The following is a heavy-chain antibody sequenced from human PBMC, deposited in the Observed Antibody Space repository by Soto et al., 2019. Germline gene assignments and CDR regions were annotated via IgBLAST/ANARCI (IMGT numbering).Heavy chain of an antibody. D-gene: IGHD3-10*01. Sequence: SETLSLTCTVSGGSISGNSYYWAWIRQPPGKGLEWIGNIYYSGSTYYNPSLKSRVTISVDTSKNQFSLKLSSVTAADTAVYYRGKRAWVWFGEVGFDLLYGKDVWGQGTPVHVSS. J-gene: IGHJ6*02. CDR3: GKRAWVWFGEVGFDLLYGKDV. CDR2: IYYSGST. CDR1: GGSISGNSYY. V-gene: IGHV4-39*01.